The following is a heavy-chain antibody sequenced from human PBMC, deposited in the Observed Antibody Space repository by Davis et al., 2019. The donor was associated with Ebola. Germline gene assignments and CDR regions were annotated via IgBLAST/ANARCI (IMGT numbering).Heavy chain of an antibody. CDR3: ARAHPTVPAAIQS. CDR2: IRTKAYGGAT. J-gene: IGHJ5*02. V-gene: IGHV3-49*04. Sequence: PGGSLRLSCTGSGFTFGDHSMNWVRQAPGKGLEWISFIRTKAYGGATEIAAPVKDRFTISRDDSKSITYLQMNSLRADDTAVYFCARAHPTVPAAIQSWGQGTLVTVSS. CDR1: GFTFGDHS. D-gene: IGHD2-2*02.